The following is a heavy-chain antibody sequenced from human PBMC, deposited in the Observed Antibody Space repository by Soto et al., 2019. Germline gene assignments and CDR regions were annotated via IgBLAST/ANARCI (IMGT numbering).Heavy chain of an antibody. Sequence: PGGSLRLSCAASGFTFSSYAMSWVRQAPGKGLEWVSAISCVDNSTYYADSVKGRFTISRDNSKNTLYLQMSSLRADDTAVYYCAPMGVWGQGTTVTVSS. CDR1: GFTFSSYA. CDR2: ISCVDNST. CDR3: APMGV. J-gene: IGHJ6*02. V-gene: IGHV3-23*01.